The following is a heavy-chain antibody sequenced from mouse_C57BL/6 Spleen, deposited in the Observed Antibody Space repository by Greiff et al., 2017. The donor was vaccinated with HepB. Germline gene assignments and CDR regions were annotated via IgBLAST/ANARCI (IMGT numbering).Heavy chain of an antibody. J-gene: IGHJ4*01. CDR3: ARAPSNWDVGKNAMDY. D-gene: IGHD4-1*01. CDR2: INPSSGYT. CDR1: GYTFTSYW. Sequence: QVHVKQSGAELAKPGASVKLSCKASGYTFTSYWMHWVKQRPGQGLEWIGYINPSSGYTKYNQKFKDKATLTADKSSSTAYMQLSSLTYEDSAVYYCARAPSNWDVGKNAMDYWGQGTSVTVSS. V-gene: IGHV1-7*01.